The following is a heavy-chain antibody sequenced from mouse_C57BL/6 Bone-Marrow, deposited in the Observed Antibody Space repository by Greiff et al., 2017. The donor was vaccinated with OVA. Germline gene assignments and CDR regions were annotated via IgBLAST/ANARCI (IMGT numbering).Heavy chain of an antibody. CDR3: VREGIYYYGSYWYFDV. Sequence: EVQLVESGGGLVQPKGSLKLSCAASGFTFNTYAMHWVRQAPGKGLEWVARIRSKSSNYATYYADSVKDRFTISRDDSQSMLYLQMNNLKTEDTAMYYCVREGIYYYGSYWYFDVWGTGTTVTVSS. J-gene: IGHJ1*03. CDR2: IRSKSSNYAT. D-gene: IGHD1-1*01. CDR1: GFTFNTYA. V-gene: IGHV10-3*01.